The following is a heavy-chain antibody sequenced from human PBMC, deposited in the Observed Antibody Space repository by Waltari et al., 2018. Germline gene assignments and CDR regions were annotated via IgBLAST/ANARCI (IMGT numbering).Heavy chain of an antibody. CDR1: GYSISSGYY. CDR3: ARAITIFGVGHHAFDI. D-gene: IGHD3-3*01. Sequence: QVQLQESGPGLVKPSETLSLTCTVSGYSISSGYYWGWIRQPPGKGLEWIGSIYHSGSTYYNPSLKSRVTISVDTSKNQFSLKLSSVTAADTAVYYCARAITIFGVGHHAFDIWGQGTMVTVSS. V-gene: IGHV4-38-2*02. J-gene: IGHJ3*02. CDR2: IYHSGST.